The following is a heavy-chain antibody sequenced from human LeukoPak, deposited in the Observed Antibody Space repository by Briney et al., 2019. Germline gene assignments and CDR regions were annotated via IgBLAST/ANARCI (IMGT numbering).Heavy chain of an antibody. CDR1: GFTFSSYS. V-gene: IGHV3-21*01. CDR2: ISSSSSYI. J-gene: IGHJ3*02. D-gene: IGHD4-17*01. CDR3: AKRYGDKSGSFYN. Sequence: GGSLRLSCAASGFTFSSYSMNWVRQAPGKGLEWVSSISSSSSYIYYADSVKGRFTISRDNAKNSLYLQMNSLRAEDTAVYYCAKRYGDKSGSFYNLGQRKKVTVSS.